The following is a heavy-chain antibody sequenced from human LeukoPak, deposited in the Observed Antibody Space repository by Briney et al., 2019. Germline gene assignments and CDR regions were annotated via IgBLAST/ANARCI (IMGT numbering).Heavy chain of an antibody. Sequence: GGSLRLSCAASGFTYSDYYMSWIRQAPGKGLEWVSYISSGGSYTNYADSVKGRFTISRDNAKNSLYLQMNSLRAEDTAVYYCARGSLLTPLDYWGQGTLVTVSS. V-gene: IGHV3-11*05. CDR1: GFTYSDYY. CDR2: ISSGGSYT. CDR3: ARGSLLTPLDY. D-gene: IGHD1-26*01. J-gene: IGHJ4*02.